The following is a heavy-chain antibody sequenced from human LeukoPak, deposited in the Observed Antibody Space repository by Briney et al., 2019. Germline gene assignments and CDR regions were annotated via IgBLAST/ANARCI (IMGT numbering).Heavy chain of an antibody. CDR1: GFTFSTYA. CDR3: AVTGGYAFDY. D-gene: IGHD3-22*01. V-gene: IGHV3-23*01. CDR2: ISGSGGGT. J-gene: IGHJ4*02. Sequence: GGSLRLSCAASGFTFSTYAMTWVRQAPGKGLEWVSSISGSGGGTYYADSVKGRFTISRDSSKNTVYLQMNSLRAEDTAVYFCAVTGGYAFDYWGQGTLVTVSS.